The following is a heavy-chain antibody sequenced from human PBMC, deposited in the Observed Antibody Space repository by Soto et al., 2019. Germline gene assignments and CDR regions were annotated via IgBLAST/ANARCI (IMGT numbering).Heavy chain of an antibody. CDR1: GFTFDSYF. CDR2: IGDTGRDT. Sequence: EVQLLESGGGLVQPGGSLSLSCAASGFTFDSYFMSWVRQPPGKGLEWVSAIGDTGRDTYYADSVEGRFTISRDNSKSTLYLQMDSLRAEDTAVYYCAKRSIVRGLGHYYDFWGQGTLVTVSS. CDR3: AKRSIVRGLGHYYDF. V-gene: IGHV3-23*01. D-gene: IGHD3-10*01. J-gene: IGHJ4*02.